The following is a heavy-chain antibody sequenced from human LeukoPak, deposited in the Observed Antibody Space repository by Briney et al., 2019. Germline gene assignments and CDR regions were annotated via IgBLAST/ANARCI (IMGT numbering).Heavy chain of an antibody. D-gene: IGHD5-12*01. V-gene: IGHV4-31*03. Sequence: SQTLSLTCTVSGGSISSGGYYWSWIRQHPGKGLEWIGYIYYSGSTYYNPSLKSRVTISVDTSKNQFSLKLSSVTAADTAVYYCTRANSGYDWGYFDYWGQGTLVTVSS. J-gene: IGHJ4*02. CDR3: TRANSGYDWGYFDY. CDR2: IYYSGST. CDR1: GGSISSGGYY.